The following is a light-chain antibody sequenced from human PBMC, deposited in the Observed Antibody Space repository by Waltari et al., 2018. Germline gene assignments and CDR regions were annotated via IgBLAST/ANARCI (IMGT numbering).Light chain of an antibody. CDR1: QNVFGD. V-gene: IGKV3-15*01. CDR2: GVS. Sequence: DIVMTQSPATLSVSPGERASLSCRASQNVFGDLAWNQMKIGRAPRLLIFGVSTRATGVPARFSGSGSGTEFTLTISSLQSEDSAVYYCQQYTSWPRTFGQGTKLEI. J-gene: IGKJ2*01. CDR3: QQYTSWPRT.